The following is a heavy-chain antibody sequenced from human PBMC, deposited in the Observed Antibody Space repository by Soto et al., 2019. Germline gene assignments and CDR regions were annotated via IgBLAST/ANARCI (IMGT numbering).Heavy chain of an antibody. V-gene: IGHV4-59*01. CDR3: ARDAFREASHYYMDV. Sequence: SETLSLTCTVSGGSISSSYWSWIRQPPGKGLEWIGYIYYSGDTNYNPSLKSRVTISVDTSKKQFSLKLSSVTAADTAVYYCARDAFREASHYYMDVWGKGTTVTVSS. D-gene: IGHD3-10*01. CDR1: GGSISSSY. J-gene: IGHJ6*03. CDR2: IYYSGDT.